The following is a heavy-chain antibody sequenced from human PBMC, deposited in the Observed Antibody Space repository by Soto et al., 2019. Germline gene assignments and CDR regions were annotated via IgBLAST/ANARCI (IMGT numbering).Heavy chain of an antibody. J-gene: IGHJ5*02. Sequence: QVQLQESGPGLVKPSETLSLTCTVSGGSVTTYYWTWIRQPPGKGLEWIGYIYYSGSTYYNPALKIRDTFSIDTCETQWSLSRTSVTAADTAVYYCPTREFSSASCYQSNWFDPWGQGTLVTVS. V-gene: IGHV4-59*02. CDR2: IYYSGST. D-gene: IGHD2-2*01. CDR3: PTREFSSASCYQSNWFDP. CDR1: GGSVTTYY.